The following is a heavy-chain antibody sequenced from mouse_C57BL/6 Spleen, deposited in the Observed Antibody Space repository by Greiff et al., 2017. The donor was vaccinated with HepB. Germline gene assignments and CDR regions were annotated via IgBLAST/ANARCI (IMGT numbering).Heavy chain of an antibody. V-gene: IGHV1-64*01. CDR3: ASCQTLLRPLLYYFDY. J-gene: IGHJ2*01. Sequence: QVQLQQPGAELVKPGASVKLSCKASGYTFTSYWMHWVKQRPGQGLEWIGMIHPNSGSTNYNEKFKSKATLTVDKSSSTAYMQLSSLTSEDSAVYYCASCQTLLRPLLYYFDYWGQGTTLTVSS. CDR1: GYTFTSYW. D-gene: IGHD1-2*01. CDR2: IHPNSGST.